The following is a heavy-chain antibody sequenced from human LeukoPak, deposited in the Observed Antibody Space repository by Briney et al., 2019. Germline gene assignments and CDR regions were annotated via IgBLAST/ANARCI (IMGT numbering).Heavy chain of an antibody. CDR2: IYTSGSA. J-gene: IGHJ5*02. V-gene: IGHV4-4*07. CDR1: GGSISSYY. CDR3: TREPVP. Sequence: SETLSLTCTVSGGSISSYYWSWIRQPAGKGLEWIGRIYTSGSASYNPPLKSRVTMSVDTSKNQLSLKLTSVTAADTAVYYCTREPVPWGQGTLVTVSS.